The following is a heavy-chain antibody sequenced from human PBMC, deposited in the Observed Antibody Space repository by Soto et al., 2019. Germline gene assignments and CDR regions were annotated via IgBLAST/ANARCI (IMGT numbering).Heavy chain of an antibody. Sequence: QVQLVQSGAEVKKPGSSVKVSCKASGGTFSSYAISWVRQAPGQGLEWMGGIIPIFGTANYAQKFQGRVTITADESTSTAYMELSSLRSEDTAVYYCVGPGRRGLGKMEYYYCGMDVWGRGPTVTLSS. J-gene: IGHJ6*02. CDR2: IIPIFGTA. CDR1: GGTFSSYA. V-gene: IGHV1-69*12. D-gene: IGHD1-1*01. CDR3: VGPGRRGLGKMEYYYCGMDV.